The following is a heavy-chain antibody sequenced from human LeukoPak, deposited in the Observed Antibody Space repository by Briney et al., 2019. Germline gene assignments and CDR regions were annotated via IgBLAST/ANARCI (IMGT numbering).Heavy chain of an antibody. Sequence: SETLSLTCTASGGSISSYYWSWIRQPPGKGLEWIGNIYYSGSTNYNPSLKSRVTMSVDTSKNQFSLKLRSVTAADTAVYYCARDRSGSYSYNWFDPWGQGILVTVSS. CDR3: ARDRSGSYSYNWFDP. CDR1: GGSISSYY. CDR2: IYYSGST. J-gene: IGHJ5*02. D-gene: IGHD1-26*01. V-gene: IGHV4-59*01.